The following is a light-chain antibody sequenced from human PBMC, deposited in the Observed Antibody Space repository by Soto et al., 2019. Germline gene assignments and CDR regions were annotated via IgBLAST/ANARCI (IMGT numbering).Light chain of an antibody. V-gene: IGLV2-14*03. CDR3: SSFTSSSVVI. CDR2: EVS. Sequence: QSALTQPASVSGSLGQSVTISCTGTNSDVGRYKYVSWHQQHPGKAPKLLIYEVSDRPSGISNRFSGSKSGNTASLTISGLQAEDEADYYCSSFTSSSVVIFGGGTKLTVL. CDR1: NSDVGRYKY. J-gene: IGLJ2*01.